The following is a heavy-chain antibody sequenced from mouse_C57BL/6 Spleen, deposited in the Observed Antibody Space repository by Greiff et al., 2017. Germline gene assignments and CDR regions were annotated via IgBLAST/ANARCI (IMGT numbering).Heavy chain of an antibody. CDR3: ARVRRSCDD. J-gene: IGHJ2*01. V-gene: IGHV1-18*01. D-gene: IGHD2-14*01. CDR1: GYTFTDYN. Sequence: VQLKQSGPELVKPGASVKLPCKASGYTFTDYNMDWVKQSHGKSLEWIGDINPNNGGTIYNQKFKGKATVTVDKSSSTAYMELRSLTSEDTAVYYWARVRRSCDDGGQGTTLTVSS. CDR2: INPNNGGT.